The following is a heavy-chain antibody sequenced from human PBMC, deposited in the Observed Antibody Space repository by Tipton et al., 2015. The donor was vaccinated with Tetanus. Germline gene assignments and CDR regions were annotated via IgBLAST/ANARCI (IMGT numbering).Heavy chain of an antibody. Sequence: TLSLTYIVSGGSMSTGGHYGAWVRQSPGQGLEWIGSLSYSGRTYYNPSLKSRVTMSVDTSTKDFSVRLRSVTAADTAVYYCARLREVVSRSGWAFDYWDQGILVTVSS. V-gene: IGHV4-39*02. CDR2: LSYSGRT. CDR3: ARLREVVSRSGWAFDY. CDR1: GGSMSTGGHY. J-gene: IGHJ4*02. D-gene: IGHD3-10*01.